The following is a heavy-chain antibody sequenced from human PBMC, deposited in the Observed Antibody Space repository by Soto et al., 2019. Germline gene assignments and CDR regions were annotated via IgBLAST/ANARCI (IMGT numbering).Heavy chain of an antibody. J-gene: IGHJ4*02. Sequence: SETLSLTCTVSGGSISSSSYYWGWIRQPPGKGLEWIGSIYYSGSTYYNPSLKSRVTISVDTSKNQFSLKLSSVTAADTAVYYCASQRMDRVPDYWGQGTLVTVSS. V-gene: IGHV4-39*01. CDR1: GGSISSSSYY. CDR2: IYYSGST. D-gene: IGHD2-2*01. CDR3: ASQRMDRVPDY.